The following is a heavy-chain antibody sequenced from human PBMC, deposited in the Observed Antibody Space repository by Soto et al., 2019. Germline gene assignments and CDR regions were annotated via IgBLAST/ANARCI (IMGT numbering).Heavy chain of an antibody. CDR3: ARGRDDILTGPPGY. Sequence: QVQLVQSGAEVKKPGSSVKVSCNASGGTFSSYAISWVRQAPGQGLEWMGGIIPIFGTANYAQKFQGRVTITADESTSTADMELSSLRSEDTAVYYCARGRDDILTGPPGYWGQGTLVTVSS. CDR2: IIPIFGTA. J-gene: IGHJ4*02. D-gene: IGHD3-9*01. V-gene: IGHV1-69*01. CDR1: GGTFSSYA.